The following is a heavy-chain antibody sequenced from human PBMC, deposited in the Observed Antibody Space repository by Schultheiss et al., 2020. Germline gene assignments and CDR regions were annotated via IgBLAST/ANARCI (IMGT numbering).Heavy chain of an antibody. Sequence: GGSLRLSCAASGFTFSSYWMSWVRQAPGKGLEWVANIKEDGSEKYYVDSVKGRFTISRDNAKNTLYLQMNSLRAEDTAVYYCARDRVGGRDGYNFDYWGQGTLVTVYS. V-gene: IGHV3-7*01. D-gene: IGHD5-24*01. CDR1: GFTFSSYW. CDR3: ARDRVGGRDGYNFDY. J-gene: IGHJ4*02. CDR2: IKEDGSEK.